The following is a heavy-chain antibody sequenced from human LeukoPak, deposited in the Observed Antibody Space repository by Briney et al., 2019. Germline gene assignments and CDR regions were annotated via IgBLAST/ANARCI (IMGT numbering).Heavy chain of an antibody. J-gene: IGHJ4*02. CDR2: ISGSGGST. D-gene: IGHD2-2*01. CDR1: GFTFSSYA. CDR3: AKDQIVVVPAGMVDY. V-gene: IGHV3-23*01. Sequence: PGGSLRLSCAASGFTFSSYAMSWVRQAPGRGLGWVSAISGSGGSTYYADSVKGRFTISRDNSKNTLYLQMNSLRAEDTAVYYCAKDQIVVVPAGMVDYWGQGTLVTVSS.